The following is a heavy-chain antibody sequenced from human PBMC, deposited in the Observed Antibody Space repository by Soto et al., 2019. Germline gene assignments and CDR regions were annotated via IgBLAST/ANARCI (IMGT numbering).Heavy chain of an antibody. CDR3: AKDLYSNYGDAFDI. J-gene: IGHJ3*02. CDR1: GFTFDDYA. V-gene: IGHV3-9*01. D-gene: IGHD4-4*01. Sequence: GGSLRLSCAASGFTFDDYAMHWVRQAPGKGLEWVSGISWNSDNIVYADSVKGRFTTSRDNAKNSLYLQMNSLRAEDTALYYCAKDLYSNYGDAFDIWGQGTMVTVSS. CDR2: ISWNSDNI.